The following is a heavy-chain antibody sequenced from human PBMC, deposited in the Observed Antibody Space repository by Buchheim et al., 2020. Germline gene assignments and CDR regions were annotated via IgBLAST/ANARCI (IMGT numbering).Heavy chain of an antibody. CDR1: GFTISSYA. J-gene: IGHJ4*02. D-gene: IGHD5-12*01. CDR3: AKGGPSSLYYFDY. V-gene: IGHV3-23*01. CDR2: IGSGGNT. Sequence: EVQLLESGVGLVQPGGSLRLSCAASGFTISSYAMRWVRQAPGKGLEWVSTIGSGGNTYYADSVKGRFTISRDNSKNTLSVQMHSLRAEDTAVYYCAKGGPSSLYYFDYWGQGTL.